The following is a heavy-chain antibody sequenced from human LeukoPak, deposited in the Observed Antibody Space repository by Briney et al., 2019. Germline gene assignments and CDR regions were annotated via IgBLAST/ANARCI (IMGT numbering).Heavy chain of an antibody. D-gene: IGHD3-22*01. V-gene: IGHV3-21*04. J-gene: IGHJ4*02. Sequence: KTGGSLRLSCAASGFTFSSYSMNWIRQAPGKGLEWVSSISSSTSYIYYADSVKGRFTISRDNSKNTLYLQMNSLRAGDTAVYYCAKSSYYDSSGFYREYYFDYWGQGTLVPVSS. CDR2: ISSSTSYI. CDR1: GFTFSSYS. CDR3: AKSSYYDSSGFYREYYFDY.